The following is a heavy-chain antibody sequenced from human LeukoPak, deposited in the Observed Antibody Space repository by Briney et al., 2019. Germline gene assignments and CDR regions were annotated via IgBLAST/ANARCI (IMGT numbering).Heavy chain of an antibody. Sequence: GGSLRLSCTASGFTFGDYAMSWVRQAPGKGLEWVGFIRSKAYGGTTEYAASVKGRFTISRDNSKNRVYLQMNSLRAEDTAVYYCVKSGDAPATRGASFYYYMDAWGKGTTVTVSS. CDR2: IRSKAYGGTT. CDR1: GFTFGDYA. J-gene: IGHJ6*03. CDR3: VKSGDAPATRGASFYYYMDA. D-gene: IGHD2-15*01. V-gene: IGHV3-49*04.